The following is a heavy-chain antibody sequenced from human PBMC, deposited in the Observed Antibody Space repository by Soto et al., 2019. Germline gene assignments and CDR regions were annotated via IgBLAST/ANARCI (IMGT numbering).Heavy chain of an antibody. V-gene: IGHV3-23*01. D-gene: IGHD6-19*01. J-gene: IGHJ4*02. CDR1: GFTFSSYA. Sequence: LRLSCAASGFTFSSYAMSWVRQAPGKGLEWVSAISGSGGSTYYADSVKGRFTISRDNSKNTLYLQMNSLRAEDTAVYYCAKDRRSSGWSSLNYFDYWGQGTLVTVSS. CDR3: AKDRRSSGWSSLNYFDY. CDR2: ISGSGGST.